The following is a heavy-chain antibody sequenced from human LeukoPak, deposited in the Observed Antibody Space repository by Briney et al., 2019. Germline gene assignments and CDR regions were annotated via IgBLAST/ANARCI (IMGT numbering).Heavy chain of an antibody. D-gene: IGHD6-13*01. Sequence: SETLSLTCTVSGGSISSSSYYWGWIRQPPGKGLEWIGSIYYSGSTYYNPSLKSRVTISVDTSKNQFSLKLSSVTAADTAVYYCARVGSIAAPRDYYYYMDVWGKGTTVTVS. CDR2: IYYSGST. CDR3: ARVGSIAAPRDYYYYMDV. CDR1: GGSISSSSYY. J-gene: IGHJ6*03. V-gene: IGHV4-39*07.